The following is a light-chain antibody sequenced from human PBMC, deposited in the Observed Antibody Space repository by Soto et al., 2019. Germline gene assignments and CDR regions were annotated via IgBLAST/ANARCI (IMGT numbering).Light chain of an antibody. CDR1: QSVSSSF. V-gene: IGKV3-20*01. Sequence: VLTRSPGTLSLSPGERATLSCRASQSVSSSFLAWYQQKPGQAPRLLISGASSRATGIPDRFSGGGSGTDFTLTINRLEPEDFAVYYCQQCGSSPWTFGQGTKVEIK. CDR2: GAS. J-gene: IGKJ1*01. CDR3: QQCGSSPWT.